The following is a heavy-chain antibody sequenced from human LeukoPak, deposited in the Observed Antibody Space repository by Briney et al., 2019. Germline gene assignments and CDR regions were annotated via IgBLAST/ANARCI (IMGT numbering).Heavy chain of an antibody. V-gene: IGHV4-39*07. CDR3: ARGANWFDP. CDR2: IYYSGST. CDR1: GGSISSSSYY. J-gene: IGHJ5*02. Sequence: SETLSLTCTVSGGSISSSSYYWGWIRQPPGKGLEWIGSIYYSGSTYYNPSLKSRVTISVDTSKNQFSLKLSSVTAADTAVYYCARGANWFDPWGQGTLVTVSS.